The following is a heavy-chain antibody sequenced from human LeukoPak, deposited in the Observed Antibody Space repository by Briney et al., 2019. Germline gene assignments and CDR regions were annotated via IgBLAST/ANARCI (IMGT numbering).Heavy chain of an antibody. J-gene: IGHJ4*02. D-gene: IGHD2-8*01. CDR3: ATLNGPLFEY. CDR1: GFTFSNYG. V-gene: IGHV3-7*01. CDR2: IHQHGNEK. Sequence: GGSLRLSCAASGFTFSNYGISWFRQAPGKGLEWVASIHQHGNEKYFVDSVRGRFTISRDKAKNSLYLQMSSLRAEDTAVYYCATLNGPLFEYWGQGTLVTVSS.